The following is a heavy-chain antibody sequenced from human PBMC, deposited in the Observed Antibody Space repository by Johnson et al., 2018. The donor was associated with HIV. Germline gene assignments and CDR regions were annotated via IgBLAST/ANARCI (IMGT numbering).Heavy chain of an antibody. CDR3: AKCIWGSSCIDVFDM. D-gene: IGHD3-16*01. Sequence: QVQLVESGGGLIQPGRSLRLSCAASGFTFSSYAMHWVRQAPGKGLEWVAVISYDGSNKYYAESVKGRSTITRDNSKNTLYLQMNSMRPEDTAGYYCAKCIWGSSCIDVFDMWGQGTLVTVSS. CDR1: GFTFSSYA. J-gene: IGHJ3*02. CDR2: ISYDGSNK. V-gene: IGHV3-30-3*02.